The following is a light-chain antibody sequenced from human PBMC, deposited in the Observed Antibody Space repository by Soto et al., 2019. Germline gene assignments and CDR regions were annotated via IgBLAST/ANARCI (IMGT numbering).Light chain of an antibody. CDR3: LQHDSPPFT. J-gene: IGKJ3*01. CDR1: QGISND. V-gene: IGKV1-17*01. Sequence: DIQMTQSPSSLSASVGDTVTITCRASQGISNDLGWYQQKPGKAPKRLIFHATTLHIGVPSRFSGSGSGTEFTLTISSLQPEDFATYYWLQHDSPPFTFGPGTKVDIK. CDR2: HAT.